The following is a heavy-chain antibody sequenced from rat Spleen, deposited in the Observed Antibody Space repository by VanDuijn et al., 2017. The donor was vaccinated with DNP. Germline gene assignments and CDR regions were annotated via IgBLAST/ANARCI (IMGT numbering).Heavy chain of an antibody. CDR3: ARGSDGVWLAY. Sequence: QVLPRQSGNEPAKPGSSVKISCRASGYTFTTYFIGWLKQTTRQGLEFIGYINMGSGGTYYNEKFEGKATLTVGKSSRTAFMQLRRLTPVDAAVYYCARGSDGVWLAYWGQGTLVTVSS. D-gene: IGHD4-3*01. CDR1: GYTFTTYF. V-gene: IGHV1-43*01. CDR2: INMGSGGT. J-gene: IGHJ3*01.